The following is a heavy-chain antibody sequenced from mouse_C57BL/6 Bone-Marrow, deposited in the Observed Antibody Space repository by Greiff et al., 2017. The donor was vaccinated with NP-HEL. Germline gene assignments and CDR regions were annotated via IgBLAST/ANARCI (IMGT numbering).Heavy chain of an antibody. CDR1: GFTFSSYG. CDR2: ISSGGSYT. J-gene: IGHJ3*01. Sequence: EVKLMESGGDLVKPGGSLKLSCAASGFTFSSYGLSWVRQTPDQRLEWVATISSGGSYTYYPDSVKGRLTISRDNAKNPLYLQMSSLKSEDTAVYYCARRVNYYGSSRAWLAYWGQGTLVTVSA. CDR3: ARRVNYYGSSRAWLAY. V-gene: IGHV5-6*02. D-gene: IGHD1-1*01.